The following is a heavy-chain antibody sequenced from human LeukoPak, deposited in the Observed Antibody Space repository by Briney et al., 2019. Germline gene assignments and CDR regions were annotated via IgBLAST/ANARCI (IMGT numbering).Heavy chain of an antibody. D-gene: IGHD3-22*01. CDR2: IDNDGSDT. J-gene: IGHJ3*02. CDR1: GFTSSTYW. Sequence: PGGSLRLSXAASGFTSSTYWMHWVRQAPGKGLVWVSRIDNDGSDTIYADSVKGRFTVSRDNAKNTVYLQMNSLRVGDTAVYYCARGGFSHGFDIWGQGTVVTVSS. CDR3: ARGGFSHGFDI. V-gene: IGHV3-74*01.